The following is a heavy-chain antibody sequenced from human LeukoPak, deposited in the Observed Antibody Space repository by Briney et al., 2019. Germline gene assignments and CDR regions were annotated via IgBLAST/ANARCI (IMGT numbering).Heavy chain of an antibody. CDR2: ISAYNGNT. J-gene: IGHJ6*02. CDR3: ARDLPISVATISFNYYYYGMDV. CDR1: GYTFTSYA. Sequence: ASVTVSCKASGYTFTSYAISWVRQAPGQGLEWMGWISAYNGNTNYAQKLQGRVTMTTDTSTSTAYMELRSLRSDDTAVYYCARDLPISVATISFNYYYYGMDVWGQGTTVAVSS. V-gene: IGHV1-18*01. D-gene: IGHD5-12*01.